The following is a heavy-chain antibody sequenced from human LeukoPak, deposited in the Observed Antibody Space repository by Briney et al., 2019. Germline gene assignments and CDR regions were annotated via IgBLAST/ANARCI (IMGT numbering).Heavy chain of an antibody. D-gene: IGHD2-15*01. CDR1: GFTFTTYD. CDR2: TAGDT. CDR3: ARDRGGGHMDV. Sequence: EAGGSLRLSCAASGFTFTTYDMHWVRQATGKGLEWVSATAGDTYYPGSVKGRFTISREDAKNSLYLQMNSLRAGDTAVYYCARDRGGGHMDVWGKGTTVTISS. J-gene: IGHJ6*03. V-gene: IGHV3-13*01.